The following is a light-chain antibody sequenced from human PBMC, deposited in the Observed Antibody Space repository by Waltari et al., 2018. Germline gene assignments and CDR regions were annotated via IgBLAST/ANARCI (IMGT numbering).Light chain of an antibody. CDR3: SSYTSSGDTLI. J-gene: IGLJ2*01. V-gene: IGLV2-18*02. Sequence: QSALPQPPSVSGSPGQSVTISCTGTSSDIGGYNRVSWYQQSPGTAPKLILYEVNFRPSGVPDRFSGSKSGYTASLTISGLQAEDEAQYYCSSYTSSGDTLIFGGGTDLTVL. CDR2: EVN. CDR1: SSDIGGYNR.